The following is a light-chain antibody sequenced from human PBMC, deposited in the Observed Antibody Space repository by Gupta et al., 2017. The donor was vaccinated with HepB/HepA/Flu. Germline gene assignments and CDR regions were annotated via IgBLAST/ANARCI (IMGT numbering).Light chain of an antibody. CDR2: SAT. CDR1: QGVRIY. Sequence: DILLTQSPSLLSASVGDRVTITCRASQGVRIYLAWYQQKPGKAPKLLISSATSVQNGVPSRFSGSGYGTEFTLTISSRQPEDFAIYYCQQRNSSPITFGQGTQVEI. V-gene: IGKV1-9*01. J-gene: IGKJ5*01. CDR3: QQRNSSPIT.